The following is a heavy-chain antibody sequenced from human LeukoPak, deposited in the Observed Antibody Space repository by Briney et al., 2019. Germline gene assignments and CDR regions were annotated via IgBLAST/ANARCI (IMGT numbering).Heavy chain of an antibody. Sequence: SETLSLTCTVSGGSISSGSYYWSWIRQPAGKGLEWIGRIYTSGSTNYNPSLKSRVTISVDTSKNQFSLKLSSVTAADTAVYYCARDREEDFWSEGGWFDPWGQGTLVTVSS. V-gene: IGHV4-61*02. J-gene: IGHJ5*02. CDR1: GGSISSGSYY. CDR2: IYTSGST. CDR3: ARDREEDFWSEGGWFDP. D-gene: IGHD3-3*01.